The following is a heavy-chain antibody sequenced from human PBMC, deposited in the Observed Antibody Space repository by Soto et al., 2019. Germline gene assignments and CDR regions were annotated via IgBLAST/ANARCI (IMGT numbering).Heavy chain of an antibody. V-gene: IGHV4-4*02. CDR2: IYRTGST. D-gene: IGHD1-7*01. J-gene: IGHJ4*02. CDR1: GGSFTSNNW. Sequence: SETLSLTCAVSGGSFTSNNWWPWVRQPPGQGLEWIGEIYRTGSTNYNPSLKSRVTISLDKSENQFSLKVTSLTAADTAVYYCASRDPGTSVDYWGQGTLVTVSS. CDR3: ASRDPGTSVDY.